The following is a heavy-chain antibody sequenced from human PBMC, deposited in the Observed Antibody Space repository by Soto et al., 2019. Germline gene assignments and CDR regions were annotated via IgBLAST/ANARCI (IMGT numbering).Heavy chain of an antibody. D-gene: IGHD5-12*01. CDR1: GGSISSGDYY. CDR2: IYYSGST. Sequence: SETLSLTCTVSGGSISSGDYYWSWIRQPPGKGLEWIGYIYYSGSTYYNPSLKSRVTISVDTSKNQFSLKLSSVTAADTAVYYCARENSGYGNFDYWGQGTLVTVSS. J-gene: IGHJ4*02. V-gene: IGHV4-30-4*01. CDR3: ARENSGYGNFDY.